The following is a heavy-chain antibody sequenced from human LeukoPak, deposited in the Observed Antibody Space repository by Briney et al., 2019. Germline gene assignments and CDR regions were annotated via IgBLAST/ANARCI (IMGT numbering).Heavy chain of an antibody. D-gene: IGHD3-10*01. Sequence: GASVKVSCKASGYSFTNYDINWVRQATGQGLEWMGWMNPKSGDTGYSQKFQGRVFITRDTSINTVYMELSSLGSDDTAVYYCARDGRGSRSSWFDPWGQGTLVTVSS. V-gene: IGHV1-8*03. J-gene: IGHJ5*02. CDR2: MNPKSGDT. CDR3: ARDGRGSRSSWFDP. CDR1: GYSFTNYD.